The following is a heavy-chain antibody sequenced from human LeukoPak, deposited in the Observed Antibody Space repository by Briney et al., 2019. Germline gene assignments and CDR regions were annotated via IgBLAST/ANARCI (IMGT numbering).Heavy chain of an antibody. V-gene: IGHV3-48*01. CDR3: ARALSYCSSTSCSLYYYYYYMDA. J-gene: IGHJ6*03. Sequence: GGSLRLSCVASEFTFSGSAMHWVRQAPGKGLEWVSYISSSSTTIYQADSVKGRFTISRDNAKNSLYLQMNSLRAEDTAVYYCARALSYCSSTSCSLYYYYYYMDAWGKGTTVTVSS. D-gene: IGHD2-2*01. CDR2: ISSSSTTI. CDR1: EFTFSGSA.